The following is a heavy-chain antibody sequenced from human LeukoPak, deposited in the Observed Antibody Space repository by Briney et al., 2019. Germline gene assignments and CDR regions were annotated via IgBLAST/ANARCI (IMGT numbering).Heavy chain of an antibody. V-gene: IGHV4-61*01. Sequence: SETLSLTCTVSGGSVSSGSYYWSWIRQPPGKGLGWIGYIYYSGSTNYNPSLKSRVTISVDTSKNQFSLKLSSVTAADTVVYYCAREGYDILTGYYRAYNWFDPWGQGTLVTVSS. CDR3: AREGYDILTGYYRAYNWFDP. D-gene: IGHD3-9*01. CDR2: IYYSGST. CDR1: GGSVSSGSYY. J-gene: IGHJ5*02.